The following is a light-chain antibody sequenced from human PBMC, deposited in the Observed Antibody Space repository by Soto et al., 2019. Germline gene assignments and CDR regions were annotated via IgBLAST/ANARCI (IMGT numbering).Light chain of an antibody. CDR2: SVS. CDR1: QSVRGNS. CDR3: QQYGALPVT. J-gene: IGKJ3*01. V-gene: IGKV3-20*01. Sequence: EVVLTQSPGTLSLSPGEGATLSCRASQSVRGNSLAWYQQKPGQAPRLLICSVSSRATGIPDRFSGSGSGTDFTLTISRLEPEDFAVYYCQQYGALPVTFGPGITVDIK.